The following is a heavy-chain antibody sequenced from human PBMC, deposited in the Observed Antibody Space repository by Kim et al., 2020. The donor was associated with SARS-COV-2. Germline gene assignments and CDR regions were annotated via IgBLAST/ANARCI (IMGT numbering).Heavy chain of an antibody. V-gene: IGHV3-73*01. D-gene: IGHD2-2*02. CDR2: IKSKDNNYAT. CDR1: GFTFNGPA. J-gene: IGHJ6*02. Sequence: GGSLRLSCAASGFTFNGPAIHWVRQASGKGLEWVGRIKSKDNNYATTYAASVKGRFTISRDDSKNTAYLQMNSLKTEDTAVYYCTRGGCSGTGCYKGRFDVWGQGTTVTVSS. CDR3: TRGGCSGTGCYKGRFDV.